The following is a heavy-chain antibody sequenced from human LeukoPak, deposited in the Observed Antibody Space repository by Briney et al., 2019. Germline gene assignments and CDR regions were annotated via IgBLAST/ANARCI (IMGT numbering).Heavy chain of an antibody. D-gene: IGHD6-13*01. J-gene: IGHJ4*02. CDR1: GGSFSGYY. V-gene: IGHV4-34*01. CDR3: ARGRRLLAAAGVKEFDY. Sequence: PSETLSLTCAVYGGSFSGYYWSWIRQPAGKGLEWSGEINHSGSTNYNPSLKSRVTISVDTSKNQFSLKLSSVTAADTAVYYCARGRRLLAAAGVKEFDYWGQGTLVTVSS. CDR2: INHSGST.